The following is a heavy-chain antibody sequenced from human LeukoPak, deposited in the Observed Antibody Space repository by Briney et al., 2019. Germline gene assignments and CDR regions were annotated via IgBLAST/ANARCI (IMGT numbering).Heavy chain of an antibody. D-gene: IGHD2-15*01. V-gene: IGHV3-53*01. CDR1: GFTVSSNY. J-gene: IGHJ3*02. CDR3: AQAYCSGGSCYSGDAFDI. Sequence: GGSLRLSCAASGFTVSSNYMSWVRQAPGKGLEWVSVIYSGGSTYYADSVKGRFTISRDNSKNTLYLQMNSLRAEDTAVYYCAQAYCSGGSCYSGDAFDIWGQGTMVTVSS. CDR2: IYSGGST.